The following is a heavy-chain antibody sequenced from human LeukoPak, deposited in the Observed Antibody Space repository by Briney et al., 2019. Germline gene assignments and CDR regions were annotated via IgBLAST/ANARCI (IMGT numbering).Heavy chain of an antibody. Sequence: SVKVSCKASGGSFNSYAISWVRQAPGQGLEWMGGIIPIFGTANYAQKVQGRVTITADKSTNTAYMELSSQRSEDTAVYYCARSQPLAYFDLWGRGTLVTVSS. V-gene: IGHV1-69*06. CDR1: GGSFNSYA. CDR3: ARSQPLAYFDL. J-gene: IGHJ2*01. CDR2: IIPIFGTA.